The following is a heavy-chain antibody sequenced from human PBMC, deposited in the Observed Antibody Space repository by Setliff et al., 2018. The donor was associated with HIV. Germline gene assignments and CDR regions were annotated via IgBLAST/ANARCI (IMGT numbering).Heavy chain of an antibody. D-gene: IGHD3-10*01. V-gene: IGHV1-18*01. J-gene: IGHJ4*02. Sequence: ASVKVSCKASGNTFSSDGISWVRQAPGQGLEWMGWISAYNGNTNYAQKLQGRVTMTTDTSTSTAYMELRSLRSDDTAVYYCARDYYGSGSRYPYDYWGQGTLVTVSS. CDR2: ISAYNGNT. CDR1: GNTFSSDG. CDR3: ARDYYGSGSRYPYDY.